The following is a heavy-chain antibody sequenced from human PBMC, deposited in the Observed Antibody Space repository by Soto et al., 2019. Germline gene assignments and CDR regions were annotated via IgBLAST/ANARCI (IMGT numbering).Heavy chain of an antibody. CDR2: IYYSGST. V-gene: IGHV4-59*01. CDR3: PRGYDSSAYS. J-gene: IGHJ4*02. CDR1: GAAIGSYY. D-gene: IGHD3-22*01. Sequence: ASETRSLTCRVSGAAIGSYYCGWIRQPPGKGLEWIGYIYYSGSTNYNPSLKSRVTMSVDTSKNQFSLQLSSVTAADTAVYYCPRGYDSSAYSWGQGTLVTVS.